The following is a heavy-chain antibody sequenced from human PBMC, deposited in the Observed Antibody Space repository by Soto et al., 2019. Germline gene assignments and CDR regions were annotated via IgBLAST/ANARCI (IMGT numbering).Heavy chain of an antibody. Sequence: QVQLQESGPGLVEPSQTLSLICTVSGASISSGGYYWTWIRQHPGKGLEWLGYIHYSGGATYSPSYNPSLKSRIAISVDTSTSLFSLKLTSVSAADTAVYYCARVPTYYHDSIGYHPFHPWGQGTLVTVSS. CDR1: GASISSGGYY. CDR2: IHYSGGATYSP. D-gene: IGHD3-22*01. CDR3: ARVPTYYHDSIGYHPFHP. J-gene: IGHJ5*02. V-gene: IGHV4-31*03.